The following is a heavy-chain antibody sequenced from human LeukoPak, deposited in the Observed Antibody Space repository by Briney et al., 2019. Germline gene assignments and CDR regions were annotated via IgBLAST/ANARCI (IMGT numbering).Heavy chain of an antibody. CDR1: GFRFSNVW. J-gene: IGHJ6*02. V-gene: IGHV3-15*01. CDR3: CTELWYGENHYYVIDV. D-gene: IGHD3-10*01. CDR2: NKSKIDGWTT. Sequence: GSLRLSCAASGFRFSNVWVRWARQAPGKGLGWGGRNKSKIDGWTTDYATSVKGRFSISRDDSHSTVYLQMNSLETEDTAVYYCCTELWYGENHYYVIDVWGRGTTVTVSS.